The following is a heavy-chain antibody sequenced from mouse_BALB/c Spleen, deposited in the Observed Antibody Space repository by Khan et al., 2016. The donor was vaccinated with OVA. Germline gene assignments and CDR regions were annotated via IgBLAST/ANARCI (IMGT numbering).Heavy chain of an antibody. D-gene: IGHD1-1*01. CDR2: IAPGSGST. J-gene: IGHJ4*01. CDR3: ASSNYYGSSLYAMDY. V-gene: IGHV1S41*01. CDR1: GYTFTSYW. Sequence: DLVKPGASVRLSCRASGYTFTSYWINWIKQRPGQGLEWIGRIAPGSGSTSYNEMFKGTATLTVDTSSSTAYIQLSSLSSEDSAVYFCASSNYYGSSLYAMDYWGQGTSVTVSS.